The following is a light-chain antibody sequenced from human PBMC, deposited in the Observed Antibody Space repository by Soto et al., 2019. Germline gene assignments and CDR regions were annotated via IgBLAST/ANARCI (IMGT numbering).Light chain of an antibody. V-gene: IGKV1-39*01. Sequence: IQMTQSPSTLSAPVGDRVTITCRASQSITTWLAWYQQKPGKAPKLLIYAASSLQSGVPSRFSGSGSGTDFTLTISSLQPEDFATYYCQQSYSTPTWTFGQVTKVDNK. CDR1: QSITTW. J-gene: IGKJ1*01. CDR2: AAS. CDR3: QQSYSTPTWT.